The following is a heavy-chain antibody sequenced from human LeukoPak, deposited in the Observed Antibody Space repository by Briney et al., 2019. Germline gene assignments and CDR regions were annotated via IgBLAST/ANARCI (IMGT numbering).Heavy chain of an antibody. V-gene: IGHV4-30-2*01. CDR1: GGSIGSGGYS. CDR2: IYHSGST. D-gene: IGHD3-10*01. J-gene: IGHJ4*02. CDR3: ARDYYGLDY. Sequence: SQTLSLTCAVSGGSIGSGGYSWSWIRQPPGKGLEWIGYIYHSGSTYYNPSLKSRVTISVDRSKNQFSLKLSSVTAADTAVYYCARDYYGLDYWGQGTLVTVSS.